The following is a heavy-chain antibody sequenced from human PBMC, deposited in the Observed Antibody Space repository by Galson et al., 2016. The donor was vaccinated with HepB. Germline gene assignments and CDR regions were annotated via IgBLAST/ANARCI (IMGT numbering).Heavy chain of an antibody. D-gene: IGHD3-3*01. CDR2: ISLNSGFI. J-gene: IGHJ6*02. CDR3: AKDRAPFGVVIPSYGMDV. Sequence: SLRLSCAASGFTFDDYAMHWVRQAPGKGLEWVSGISLNSGFIVYADSVKGRFTISGDNAKNSLYLQMNGLRAEDTAWYYCAKDRAPFGVVIPSYGMDVWGQGTTVTVSS. V-gene: IGHV3-9*01. CDR1: GFTFDDYA.